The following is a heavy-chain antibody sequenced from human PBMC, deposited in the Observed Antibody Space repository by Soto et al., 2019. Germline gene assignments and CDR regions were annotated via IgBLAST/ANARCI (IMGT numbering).Heavy chain of an antibody. Sequence: ASVKVSCKASGYTFTSYGISWVRQAPGQGLEWMGWISAYNGNTNYAQKLQGRVTMTTDTSTSTAYMELRSLRSDDTAVYYCARTDRRYYYDSSGYFDYWGQGTLVTVSS. CDR3: ARTDRRYYYDSSGYFDY. J-gene: IGHJ4*02. CDR1: GYTFTSYG. D-gene: IGHD3-22*01. CDR2: ISAYNGNT. V-gene: IGHV1-18*01.